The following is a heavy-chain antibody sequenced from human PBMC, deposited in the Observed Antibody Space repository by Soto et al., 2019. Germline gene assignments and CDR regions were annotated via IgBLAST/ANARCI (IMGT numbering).Heavy chain of an antibody. V-gene: IGHV4-59*06. D-gene: IGHD6-13*01. CDR1: GGSISSYY. CDR2: IYYSGST. Sequence: SETLSLTCTVSGGSISSYYWSWIRQHPGKGLEWIGYIYYSGSTYYNPSLKSRVTISVDTSKNQFSLKLSSVTAADTAVYYCARVNSQQLVEFDYWGQGTLVTVSS. CDR3: ARVNSQQLVEFDY. J-gene: IGHJ4*02.